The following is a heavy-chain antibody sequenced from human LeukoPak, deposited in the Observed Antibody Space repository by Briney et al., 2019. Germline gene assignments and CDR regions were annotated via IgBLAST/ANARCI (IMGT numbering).Heavy chain of an antibody. CDR3: ARREYYYDSTGYYFRGPGQFDL. J-gene: IGHJ4*02. V-gene: IGHV5-51*01. CDR2: IYPGDSDT. CDR1: GYSFTTYW. Sequence: PGESLKISCKGSGYSFTTYWIGWVRQMPGKGLERMGIIYPGDSDTRYSPSFQGHVTISADKSISTAYLQWSSLKASDTAMYYCARREYYYDSTGYYFRGPGQFDLWGQGTLVTVSS. D-gene: IGHD3-22*01.